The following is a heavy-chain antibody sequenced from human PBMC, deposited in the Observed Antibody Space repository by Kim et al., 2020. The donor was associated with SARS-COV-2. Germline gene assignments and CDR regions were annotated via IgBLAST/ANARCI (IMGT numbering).Heavy chain of an antibody. CDR1: GGSISSSTYS. Sequence: SETLSLTCTISGGSISSSTYSWNWFRQPPGDELEWIGGIDPSGTTYYNPSLKSRVTLSVETSRNQFSLKLSSVTAADTAVFYCTTKLYGSSWFDYWGPGT. D-gene: IGHD6-13*01. CDR2: IDPSGTT. V-gene: IGHV4-39*01. CDR3: TTKLYGSSWFDY. J-gene: IGHJ4*02.